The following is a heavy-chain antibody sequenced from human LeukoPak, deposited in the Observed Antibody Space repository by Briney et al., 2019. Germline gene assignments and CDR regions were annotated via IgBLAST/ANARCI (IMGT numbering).Heavy chain of an antibody. D-gene: IGHD3-9*01. J-gene: IGHJ5*02. Sequence: KASETLSLTCAVYGGSFSGYYWSWIRQPPGKGLEWIGYIYYSGSTNYNPSLKSRVTISVDTSKNQFSLKLSSVTAADTAVYYCARENQNYDILTGYSPNWLDPWGQGTLVTVSS. CDR1: GGSFSGYY. CDR3: ARENQNYDILTGYSPNWLDP. V-gene: IGHV4-59*01. CDR2: IYYSGST.